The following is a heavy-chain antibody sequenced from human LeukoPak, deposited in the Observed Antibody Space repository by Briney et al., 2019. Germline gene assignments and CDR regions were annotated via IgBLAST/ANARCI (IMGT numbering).Heavy chain of an antibody. CDR3: ARDYLLGYYDSSGYPGY. CDR1: GFTFSSYA. CDR2: ISSNGGST. Sequence: GGSLRLSCAASGFTFSSYAMHWVRQAPGKGLEYVSAISSNGGSTYYANSVKGRFTISRDNSKNTLYLQMGSLRAEDTAVYYCARDYLLGYYDSSGYPGYWGQGTLVTVSS. D-gene: IGHD3-22*01. V-gene: IGHV3-64*01. J-gene: IGHJ4*02.